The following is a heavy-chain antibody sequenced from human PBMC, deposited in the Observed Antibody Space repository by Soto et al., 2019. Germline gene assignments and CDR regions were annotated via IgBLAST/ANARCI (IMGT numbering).Heavy chain of an antibody. V-gene: IGHV3-30*18. CDR2: ISYDGSNK. Sequence: QVQLVESGGGVVQPGRSLRLSCAASGFTFSSYGMHWVRQAPGKGLEWVAAISYDGSNKYYADSVKGRFTISRDNSKNTLYPQMNSLRAEDTAVYYCAKVGSSSWYGSGYGDFDYWGQGTLVTVSS. CDR1: GFTFSSYG. D-gene: IGHD6-13*01. J-gene: IGHJ4*02. CDR3: AKVGSSSWYGSGYGDFDY.